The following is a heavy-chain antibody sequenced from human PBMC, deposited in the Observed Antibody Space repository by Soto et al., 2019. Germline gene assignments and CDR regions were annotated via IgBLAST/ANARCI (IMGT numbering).Heavy chain of an antibody. CDR3: ATFISSGWSEQLYFDY. Sequence: QLQLQESGPGLVKPSETLSLTCTVSGGSISSSSYYWGWIRQPPGKGLEWIGSIYYSGSTYYNPSLKSRVTISVDTSKNQFSLKLSSVTAADTAVYYCATFISSGWSEQLYFDYWGQGTLVTVSS. D-gene: IGHD6-19*01. V-gene: IGHV4-39*01. J-gene: IGHJ4*02. CDR1: GGSISSSSYY. CDR2: IYYSGST.